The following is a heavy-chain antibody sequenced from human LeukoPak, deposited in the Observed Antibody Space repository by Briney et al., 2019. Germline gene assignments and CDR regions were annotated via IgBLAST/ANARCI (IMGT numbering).Heavy chain of an antibody. J-gene: IGHJ5*01. CDR3: AKDRSFSGYDLGRFYF. Sequence: GGSLRLSCAASGFTFSSYAMSWVRQAPGKGLEWVSAISGSGVSTYYADSVKGRFTISREHSQNTLFLQTDSLRVEDTAVYYCAKDRSFSGYDLGRFYFWGQGTLVTVSS. V-gene: IGHV3-23*01. CDR1: GFTFSSYA. D-gene: IGHD5-12*01. CDR2: ISGSGVST.